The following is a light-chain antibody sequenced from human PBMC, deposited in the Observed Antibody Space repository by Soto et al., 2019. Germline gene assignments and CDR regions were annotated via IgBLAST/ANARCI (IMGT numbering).Light chain of an antibody. CDR1: QSLIHSDGSTY. J-gene: IGKJ1*01. V-gene: IGKV2-30*02. Sequence: DVVMTQSPLSLPVTLGQPASISCRSSQSLIHSDGSTYLNWFQQRPGQSPRRLIYEVSDRDSGVPDRFSGSGSGTDFTLKISRVEAEDVGVYYYMQGTHWPWTFGQGTEVEIK. CDR2: EVS. CDR3: MQGTHWPWT.